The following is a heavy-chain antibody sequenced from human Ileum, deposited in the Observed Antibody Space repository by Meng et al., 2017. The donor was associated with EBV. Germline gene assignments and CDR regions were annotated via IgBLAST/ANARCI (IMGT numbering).Heavy chain of an antibody. V-gene: IGHV4-31*03. J-gene: IGHJ5*02. CDR3: ARASYGSGSPLGESWFDP. CDR2: IHSSGST. D-gene: IGHD3-10*01. Sequence: VPLTASGTGLVKPSQTLSLTCTVSWGSIDSGGYYWSWIRQHPGKGLEWIGYIHSSGSTYYNPSLRSRLTISVDTSKNQFSLKLSSVTAADTAVYYCARASYGSGSPLGESWFDPWGQGTLVTVSS. CDR1: WGSIDSGGYY.